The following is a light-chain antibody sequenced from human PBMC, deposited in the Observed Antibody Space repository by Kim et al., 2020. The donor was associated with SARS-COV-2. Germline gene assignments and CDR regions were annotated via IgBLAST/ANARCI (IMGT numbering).Light chain of an antibody. Sequence: ELTQPPSASGTPGQRVTISCSGSSSNIGSNYVYWYQQLPGTAPKLLIYRSNQRTSGVPDRFSGSKSGTSASLAISGLRSEHEADYYCAAWDDSLSGYVFGSGTKVTVL. J-gene: IGLJ1*01. CDR3: AAWDDSLSGYV. V-gene: IGLV1-47*01. CDR2: RSN. CDR1: SSNIGSNY.